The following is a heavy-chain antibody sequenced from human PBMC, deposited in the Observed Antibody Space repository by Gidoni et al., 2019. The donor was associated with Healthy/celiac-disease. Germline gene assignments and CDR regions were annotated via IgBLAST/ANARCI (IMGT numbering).Heavy chain of an antibody. D-gene: IGHD1-26*01. Sequence: QVQLVQSGAEVKKPGSSVQVSCKASGGTFSSYALSWVRQAPGQGLEWMGGIIPIFGTANYAQKFQGRVTITADESTSTAYMELSSLRSEDTAVYYCARLPSTSRGADYWGQGTLVTVSS. J-gene: IGHJ4*02. CDR1: GGTFSSYA. CDR2: IIPIFGTA. V-gene: IGHV1-69*01. CDR3: ARLPSTSRGADY.